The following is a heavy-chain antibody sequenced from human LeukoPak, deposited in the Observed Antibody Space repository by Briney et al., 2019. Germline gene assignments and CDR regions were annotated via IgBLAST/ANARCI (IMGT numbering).Heavy chain of an antibody. CDR2: IYYSGST. CDR3: ARGDGSYYPFDY. CDR1: GGSFSGYS. D-gene: IGHD1-26*01. J-gene: IGHJ4*02. Sequence: PSETLSLTCAVYGGSFSGYSWNWIRQPPGKGLEWIGYIYYSGSTYYNPSLKSRVTISVDTSKNQFSLKLSSVTAADTAVYYCARGDGSYYPFDYWGQGTLVTVSS. V-gene: IGHV4-30-4*07.